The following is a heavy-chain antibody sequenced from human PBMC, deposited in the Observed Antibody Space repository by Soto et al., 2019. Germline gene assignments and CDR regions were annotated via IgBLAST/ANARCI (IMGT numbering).Heavy chain of an antibody. CDR3: ASPYDSSGYYSYYYYGMDV. D-gene: IGHD3-22*01. Sequence: PGGSLRLSCAPSGFTFSSYAMHWVRQARGQGLEWVAVISDDGSNKYYADSVKGRFTISRDNSKNTLYLQINSLRAEDTAVYYCASPYDSSGYYSYYYYGMDVWGQGPTVTVSS. CDR1: GFTFSSYA. V-gene: IGHV3-30-3*01. J-gene: IGHJ6*02. CDR2: ISDDGSNK.